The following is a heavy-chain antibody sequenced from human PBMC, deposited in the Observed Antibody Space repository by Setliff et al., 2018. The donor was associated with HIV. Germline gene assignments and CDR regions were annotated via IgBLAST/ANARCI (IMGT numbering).Heavy chain of an antibody. Sequence: SETLSLTCAVSGGSISSGGYSWNWIRQPAGKGLEWIGRIYTSGSTYYNPSLKSRVTISVDTSKNQFSLKLSSVTAADTAVYYCVRVDPPYSYGGWFDPWGQGTLVTVSS. V-gene: IGHV4-61*02. CDR3: VRVDPPYSYGGWFDP. D-gene: IGHD5-18*01. CDR2: IYTSGST. J-gene: IGHJ5*02. CDR1: GGSISSGGYS.